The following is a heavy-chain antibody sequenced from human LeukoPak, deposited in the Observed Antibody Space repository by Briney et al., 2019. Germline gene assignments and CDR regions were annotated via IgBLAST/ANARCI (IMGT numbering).Heavy chain of an antibody. J-gene: IGHJ3*02. V-gene: IGHV7-4-1*02. CDR3: ARDYDGDDYVWGSRNDAFDI. CDR2: INTNTGNP. CDR1: GYTFTSYA. D-gene: IGHD3-16*01. Sequence: GASVKVSCKASGYTFTSYAMNWVRQAPGQGLEWMGWINTNTGNPTYAQGFTGQFVFSLDTSVSTAYLQISSLKAEDTAVYYCARDYDGDDYVWGSRNDAFDIWGQGTMVTVSS.